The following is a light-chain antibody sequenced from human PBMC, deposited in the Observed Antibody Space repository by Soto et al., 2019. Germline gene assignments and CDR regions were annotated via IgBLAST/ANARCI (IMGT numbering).Light chain of an antibody. J-gene: IGKJ3*01. CDR2: DAF. V-gene: IGKV3-11*01. CDR3: QQRGNWPPT. CDR1: QSISSY. Sequence: EIVLTQSPATLSLSPGERATLSCRASQSISSYLAWYKQKPGQAPRLLIYDAFNRATGIPARFSGSGSGTDFTLTISSLEPEDFAVYYCQQRGNWPPTFGPGTKVDIK.